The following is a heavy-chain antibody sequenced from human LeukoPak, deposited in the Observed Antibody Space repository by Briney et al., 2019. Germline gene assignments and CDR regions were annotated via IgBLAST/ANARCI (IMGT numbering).Heavy chain of an antibody. J-gene: IGHJ4*02. CDR2: MDHRVAT. CDR1: GDSISTSSYY. CDR3: ARHGVTEGRLDY. D-gene: IGHD2-21*02. Sequence: KTSETLSLTCTVSGDSISTSSYYWGWIRQPPGKGLEWIGSMDHRVATYYNPSLKSRITTSVDTSKNQFSLKLNSVSAADTAVYYCARHGVTEGRLDYWGQGTLVTVSS. V-gene: IGHV4-39*01.